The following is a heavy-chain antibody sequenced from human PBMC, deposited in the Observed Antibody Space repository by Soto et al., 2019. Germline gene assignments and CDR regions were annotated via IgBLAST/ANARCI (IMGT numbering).Heavy chain of an antibody. CDR1: AFTFSNYA. CDR3: AKETGPTEPKSSFDY. D-gene: IGHD4-4*01. CDR2: ISGSGGTT. Sequence: PGGSLRLSCVASAFTFSNYAMGWVRQAPGKGLEWVSSISGSGGTTYYAASVKGRFTISRDNSKNTLYLQLSSLRAEDTAVYYCAKETGPTEPKSSFDYWGQGTLVTVSS. J-gene: IGHJ4*02. V-gene: IGHV3-23*01.